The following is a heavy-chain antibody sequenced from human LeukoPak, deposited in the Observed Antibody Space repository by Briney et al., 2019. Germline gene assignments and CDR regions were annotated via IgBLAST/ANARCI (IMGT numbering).Heavy chain of an antibody. CDR1: GFTISNNY. V-gene: IGHV3-66*01. CDR3: TKDPGYGLGIDFGDF. J-gene: IGHJ4*02. Sequence: GGSLRLSCAASGFTISNNYMSWVRQAPGRGPEWVSVIHSGGTTHYADSVKGRFTISRDNSNNTLFLQMDSLRADDTAVYHCTKDPGYGLGIDFGDFWGQGIPVTVSS. D-gene: IGHD3-10*01. CDR2: IHSGGTT.